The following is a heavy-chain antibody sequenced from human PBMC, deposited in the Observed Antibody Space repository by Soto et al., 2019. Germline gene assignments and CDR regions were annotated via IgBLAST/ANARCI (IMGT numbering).Heavy chain of an antibody. CDR1: GYTFTSYV. V-gene: IGHV1-8*01. CDR3: ARERGYCSGGSCYANWFDP. J-gene: IGHJ5*02. CDR2: MNPNSGNT. Sequence: ASVKVSCKASGYTFTSYVINWVRQATGQGLEWMGWMNPNSGNTGYAQKFQGRVTMTRNTSISTAYMELSSLRSEDTAVYYCARERGYCSGGSCYANWFDPWGQGTLVTVSS. D-gene: IGHD2-15*01.